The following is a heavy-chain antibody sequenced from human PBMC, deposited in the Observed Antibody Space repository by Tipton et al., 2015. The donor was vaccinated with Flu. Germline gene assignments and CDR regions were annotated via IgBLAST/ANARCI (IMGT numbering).Heavy chain of an antibody. Sequence: SLRLSCAASGFTVTSSYLSWVCQAPGKGLEWVSVIYGGGTTDYADSVKGRFTISRDNAKNSLHLQMNSLRAEDTAVYYCARSVVPAAIDYWGQGTRVTVS. CDR1: GFTVTSSY. CDR3: ARSVVPAAIDY. V-gene: IGHV3-66*01. J-gene: IGHJ4*02. CDR2: IYGGGTT. D-gene: IGHD2-2*01.